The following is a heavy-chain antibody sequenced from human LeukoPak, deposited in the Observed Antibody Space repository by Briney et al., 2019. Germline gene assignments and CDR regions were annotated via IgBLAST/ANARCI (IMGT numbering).Heavy chain of an antibody. CDR2: IYTSGST. CDR3: ARGEITMVRGVIITKSPFDY. J-gene: IGHJ4*02. V-gene: IGHV4-61*02. D-gene: IGHD3-10*01. Sequence: PSETLSLTCTVSGGSISSGSYYWSWIRQPAGKGLEWIGRIYTSGSTYYNPSLKSRVTISVDTSKNQFSLKLSSVTAADPAVYYCARGEITMVRGVIITKSPFDYWGQGTLVTVSS. CDR1: GGSISSGSYY.